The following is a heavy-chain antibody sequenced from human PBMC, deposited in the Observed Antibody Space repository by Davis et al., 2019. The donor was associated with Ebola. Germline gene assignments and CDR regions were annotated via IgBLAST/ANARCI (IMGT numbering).Heavy chain of an antibody. D-gene: IGHD3-10*01. CDR2: ISWDGNNK. Sequence: GESLKISCAASGFIFSNYGMHWVRRAPDKGLEWVAVISWDGNNKYYADSVKGRFTISRDSSKNTLYLQMNSLRAEDTAVYYCASTWGSGYGMDVWGKGTTVTVSS. J-gene: IGHJ6*04. V-gene: IGHV3-30*12. CDR3: ASTWGSGYGMDV. CDR1: GFIFSNYG.